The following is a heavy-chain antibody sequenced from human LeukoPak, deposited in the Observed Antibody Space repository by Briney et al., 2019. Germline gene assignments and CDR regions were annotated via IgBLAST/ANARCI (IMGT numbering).Heavy chain of an antibody. V-gene: IGHV3-23*01. CDR3: ARDRGQYDSGTFHKY. CDR2: IFPSGGEI. Sequence: GGSLRLSCAASGFTFSTFAMIWVRQPPGKGLEWVSSIFPSGGEIHYADSVRGRFTISRDNSKSTLSLQMTSLRTEDTAIYYCARDRGQYDSGTFHKYWGQGTLVTVSS. J-gene: IGHJ4*02. CDR1: GFTFSTFA. D-gene: IGHD3-10*01.